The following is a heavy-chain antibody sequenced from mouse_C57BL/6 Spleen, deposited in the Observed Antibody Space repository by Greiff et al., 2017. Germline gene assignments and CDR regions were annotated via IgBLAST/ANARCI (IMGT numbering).Heavy chain of an antibody. CDR1: GYTFTDYN. CDR2: INPNNGGT. J-gene: IGHJ3*01. D-gene: IGHD2-4*01. CDR3: ARYDDDGMAD. V-gene: IGHV1-18*01. Sequence: EVQLQQSGPELVKPGASVKIPCKASGYTFTDYNMDWVKQSPGKSLEWIGDINPNNGGTIYNQKFKGKATLTVDKSSSTAYMELRSLTYEDTAVYYCARYDDDGMADWGQGTLVTVS.